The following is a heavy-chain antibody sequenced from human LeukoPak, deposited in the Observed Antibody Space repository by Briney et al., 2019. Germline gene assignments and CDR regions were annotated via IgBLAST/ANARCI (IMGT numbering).Heavy chain of an antibody. CDR3: ARGGGVPAASYFYAMDV. V-gene: IGHV3-30*03. D-gene: IGHD2-2*01. CDR2: ISYDGSNK. CDR1: GGSFSGYY. Sequence: LSLTCAVYGGSFSGYYWSWVRQAPGKGLDWEAVISYDGSNKHYADSVKGRFTISRDNSKSTLYLQMNSLRPEDTAVYYCARGGGVPAASYFYAMDVWGKGTTVTVSS. J-gene: IGHJ6*04.